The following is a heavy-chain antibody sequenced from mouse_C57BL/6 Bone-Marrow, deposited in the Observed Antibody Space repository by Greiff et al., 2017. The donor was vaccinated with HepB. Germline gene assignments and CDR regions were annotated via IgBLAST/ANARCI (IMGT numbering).Heavy chain of an antibody. CDR1: GYAFTNYL. CDR3: ARYDYSWFAY. V-gene: IGHV1-54*01. Sequence: LVESGAELVRPGTSVKVSCKASGYAFTNYLIEWVKQRPGRGLEWIGVINPGSGGTNYNEKFKGKATLTADKSSSTAYMQLSSLTSEDSAVYFCARYDYSWFAYWGQGTLVTVSA. D-gene: IGHD2-4*01. CDR2: INPGSGGT. J-gene: IGHJ3*01.